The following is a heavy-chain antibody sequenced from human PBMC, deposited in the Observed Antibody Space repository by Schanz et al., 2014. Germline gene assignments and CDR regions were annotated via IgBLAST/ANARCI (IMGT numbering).Heavy chain of an antibody. CDR3: ARAQGVIRLYYGVDV. J-gene: IGHJ6*02. CDR2: ISGSGGST. CDR1: GLTFSDYY. D-gene: IGHD3-10*01. Sequence: EVQLLESGGGLVQPGGSLRLSCAASGLTFSDYYMSWIRQAPGKGLEWVSGISGSGGSTYDADSVKGRFTISRDNSMNTVYLQMNSLRSDDAAVYYCARAQGVIRLYYGVDVWGQGTTVTVSS. V-gene: IGHV3-23*01.